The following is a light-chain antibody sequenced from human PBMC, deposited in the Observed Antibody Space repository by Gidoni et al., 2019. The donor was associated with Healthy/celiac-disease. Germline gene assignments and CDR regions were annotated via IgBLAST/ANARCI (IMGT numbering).Light chain of an antibody. Sequence: EIVMTQSPATLSVSPGERATPSCRASQSVSSNLAWYQQKPGQPPRLLIYGASTRATGIPARFSGSGSGTEFTLTISSLQSEDFAVYHCQQYNNWPPWTFGQGTKVEIK. J-gene: IGKJ1*01. CDR1: QSVSSN. CDR2: GAS. V-gene: IGKV3-15*01. CDR3: QQYNNWPPWT.